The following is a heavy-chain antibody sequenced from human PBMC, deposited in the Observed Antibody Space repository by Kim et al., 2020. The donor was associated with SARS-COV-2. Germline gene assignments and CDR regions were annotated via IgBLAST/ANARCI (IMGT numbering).Heavy chain of an antibody. D-gene: IGHD3-22*01. CDR3: ARGPAPDYYDSSGYYYGGNYYFDY. CDR2: MNPNSGNT. CDR1: GYTFTSYD. V-gene: IGHV1-8*01. J-gene: IGHJ4*02. Sequence: ASVKVSCKASGYTFTSYDINWVRQATGQGLEWMGWMNPNSGNTGYAQKFQGRVTMTRNTSISTAYMELSSLRSEDTAVYYCARGPAPDYYDSSGYYYGGNYYFDYWGQGTLVTVSS.